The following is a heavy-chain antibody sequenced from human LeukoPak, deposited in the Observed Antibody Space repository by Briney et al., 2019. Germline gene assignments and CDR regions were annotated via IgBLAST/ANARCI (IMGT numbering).Heavy chain of an antibody. CDR2: ISSSGSTI. D-gene: IGHD2-15*01. J-gene: IGHJ3*02. CDR1: GFTFSNYN. Sequence: GGSLRLSCAASGFTFSNYNMNWVRQAPGKGLEWVSYISSSGSTIYYADSVKGRFTISRDNAKNSLYLQMNSLRAEDTAVYYCARDRGGGSCYGPYDAFDIWGQGTMVTVSS. CDR3: ARDRGGGSCYGPYDAFDI. V-gene: IGHV3-48*04.